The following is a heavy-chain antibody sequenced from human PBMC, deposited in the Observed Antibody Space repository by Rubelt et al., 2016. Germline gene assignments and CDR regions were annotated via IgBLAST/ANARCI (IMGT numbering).Heavy chain of an antibody. Sequence: QVQLQQWGAGLLKPSETLSLTCAVYGESFSGHYWTWIRQHPEKGLEWIGDVDHSGSTKYNPSLTRRVTLSVDTSKNKFSLALCSVTAADTAVYYCARRSFYGSGLWFDPWGQGTLVTVSS. CDR1: GESFSGHY. CDR3: ARRSFYGSGLWFDP. CDR2: VDHSGST. D-gene: IGHD3-10*01. V-gene: IGHV4-34*01. J-gene: IGHJ5*02.